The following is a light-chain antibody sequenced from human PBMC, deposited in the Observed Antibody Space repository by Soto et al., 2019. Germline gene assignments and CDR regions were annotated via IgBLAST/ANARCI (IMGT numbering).Light chain of an antibody. CDR3: QQFSSYPLT. J-gene: IGKJ4*01. CDR1: QSISSN. V-gene: IGKV3-15*01. Sequence: EIVMTQSPATLSVSPGERATLSCRASQSISSNLVWYQQKPGQSPRLLIYDASTRATGVPARFSGSGSGTEFTLTISRLEPEDFAVYYCQQFSSYPLTFGGGTKVDIK. CDR2: DAS.